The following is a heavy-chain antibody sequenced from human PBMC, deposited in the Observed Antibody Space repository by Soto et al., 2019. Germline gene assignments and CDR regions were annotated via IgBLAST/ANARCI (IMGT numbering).Heavy chain of an antibody. CDR2: ISHDGSNA. CDR1: GFTFRFYG. J-gene: IGHJ4*02. Sequence: PGGSLRLSCAASGFTFRFYGMHWVRQPPGKGLECVAVISHDGSNAFYADSVKGRFTISRDNSKNMLYLQMDSLKPEDTAVYYCAKDRGGDCSGDACYFGGDYWGRGNLVTVSS. V-gene: IGHV3-30*18. D-gene: IGHD2-15*01. CDR3: AKDRGGDCSGDACYFGGDY.